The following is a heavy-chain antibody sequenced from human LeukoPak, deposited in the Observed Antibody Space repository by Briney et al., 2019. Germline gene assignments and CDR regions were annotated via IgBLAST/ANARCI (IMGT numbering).Heavy chain of an antibody. CDR3: VKHGSGWSFDY. CDR1: SASISSYY. J-gene: IGHJ4*02. Sequence: SETLSLTCTVSSASISSYYWGWIRQSPGKGLEWIGYIQNTGGTNYNPSLKSRVSISKDTSKDQFSLQVRSVTAADTAVYYCVKHGSGWSFDYWGQGTLVTVSS. D-gene: IGHD6-19*01. CDR2: IQNTGGT. V-gene: IGHV4-59*01.